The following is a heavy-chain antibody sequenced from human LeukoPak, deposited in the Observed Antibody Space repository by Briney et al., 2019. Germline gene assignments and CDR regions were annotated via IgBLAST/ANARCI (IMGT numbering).Heavy chain of an antibody. CDR2: ISSSSAYI. Sequence: GGSLRLSCAASGFTFSTYSMNWVRQAPGKGLEWVSSISSSSAYIYCADSEKGRFAISRDNAKNSLYLQMNSLRVEDTAVYYCARGPRNSSSYQYFQHWGQGTLVTVSS. CDR1: GFTFSTYS. J-gene: IGHJ1*01. V-gene: IGHV3-21*01. D-gene: IGHD6-13*01. CDR3: ARGPRNSSSYQYFQH.